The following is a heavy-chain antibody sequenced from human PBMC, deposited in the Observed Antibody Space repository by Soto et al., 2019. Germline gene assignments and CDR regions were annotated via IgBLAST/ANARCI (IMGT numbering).Heavy chain of an antibody. CDR1: GFTFSSYA. V-gene: IGHV3-30-3*01. CDR2: ISYDGSNK. D-gene: IGHD1-7*01. CDR3: ARGLWSGTTLSYYYYGMDV. Sequence: PGGSLRLSCAASGFTFSSYAMHWVRQAPGKGLEWVAVISYDGSNKYYADSVKGRFTISRDNSENTLYLQMNSLRAEDTAVYYCARGLWSGTTLSYYYYGMDVWGQGTTVTV. J-gene: IGHJ6*02.